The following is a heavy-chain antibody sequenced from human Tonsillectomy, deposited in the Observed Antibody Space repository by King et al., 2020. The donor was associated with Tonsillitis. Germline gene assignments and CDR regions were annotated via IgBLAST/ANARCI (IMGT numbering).Heavy chain of an antibody. CDR3: ASSPSSAWPRLFDY. J-gene: IGHJ4*02. Sequence: VQLVESGGGLVKPGGSLRLSCAASGFTFSSYSMNWVRQAPGKGPEWVSSISSSRGYIYDADSLKGRFTISRDNAKNSLYLQMNSLRAEDTAVYYCASSPSSAWPRLFDYWGQGTLVTVSS. D-gene: IGHD6-19*01. V-gene: IGHV3-21*01. CDR2: ISSSRGYI. CDR1: GFTFSSYS.